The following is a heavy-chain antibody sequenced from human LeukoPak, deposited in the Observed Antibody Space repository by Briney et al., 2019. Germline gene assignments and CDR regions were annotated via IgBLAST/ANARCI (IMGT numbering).Heavy chain of an antibody. CDR2: IRSKANNYAT. J-gene: IGHJ4*02. D-gene: IGHD4-17*01. V-gene: IGHV3-73*01. CDR1: GFTFSVST. Sequence: GGSLRLSCAASGFTFSVSTIHWVRQASGEGPEWVGRIRSKANNYATAYAASVKGRFTISRDDSKNTAYLQMNSLKTEDTAVYYCTRNGDSDFWGQGTLVTVSS. CDR3: TRNGDSDF.